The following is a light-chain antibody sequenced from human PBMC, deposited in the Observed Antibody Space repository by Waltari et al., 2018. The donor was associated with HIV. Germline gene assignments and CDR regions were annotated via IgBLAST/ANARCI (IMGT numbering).Light chain of an antibody. CDR1: SSNIGNNF. V-gene: IGLV1-47*01. J-gene: IGLJ2*01. CDR3: SSWDDSLSGVL. CDR2: TNN. Sequence: QSVLTQPPSASGTPGQRVTIPCSESSSNIGNNFLYWYQQVPGTAPKLLIHTNNQRPSGVPDRFSGSKSGTSASLAISGLRSEDEAYYYCSSWDDSLSGVLFGGGTKLTVL.